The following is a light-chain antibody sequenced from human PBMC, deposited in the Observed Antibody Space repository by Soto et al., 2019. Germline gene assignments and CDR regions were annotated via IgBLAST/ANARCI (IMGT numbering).Light chain of an antibody. V-gene: IGKV3-15*01. CDR3: QQYNNWPRT. J-gene: IGKJ1*01. CDR2: GAS. Sequence: DIAMTQSPATLSVSPGERGHLRCRASQSVSGNLAWYQQKPGQAPRLLIYGASTRATGIPARFSGSGSGTEFTLTISSLQSEEFAVYYCQQYNNWPRTFGQGTKVDIK. CDR1: QSVSGN.